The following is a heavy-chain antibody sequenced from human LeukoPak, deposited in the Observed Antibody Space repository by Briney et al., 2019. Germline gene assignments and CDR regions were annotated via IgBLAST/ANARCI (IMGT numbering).Heavy chain of an antibody. J-gene: IGHJ3*02. D-gene: IGHD6-19*01. CDR3: ARGRGIAVAGTSDAFDI. CDR2: IDYSGST. CDR1: GGSISSYY. V-gene: IGHV4-59*01. Sequence: SETLSLTCTVSGGSISSYYWSWIREPPGKGLEWIGYIDYSGSTNYNASLKSRVTMSLDTSKNQISLNLNSVTAEDTAVYYCARGRGIAVAGTSDAFDIWGQGTMVTVSS.